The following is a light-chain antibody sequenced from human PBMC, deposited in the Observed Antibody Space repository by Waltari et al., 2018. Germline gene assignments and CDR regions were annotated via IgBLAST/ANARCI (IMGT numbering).Light chain of an antibody. CDR2: TNN. J-gene: IGLJ3*02. V-gene: IGLV1-44*01. Sequence: QSVLTQPPSASGTPGQRVTISCSGSSSNIGSNIVNWYQQLPGTAPKLLVYTNNQRPEGVPDRFSGSKSGTAASLDISGLQAEDEADYHCAAWDDSLTAWVFGGGTKLTVL. CDR3: AAWDDSLTAWV. CDR1: SSNIGSNI.